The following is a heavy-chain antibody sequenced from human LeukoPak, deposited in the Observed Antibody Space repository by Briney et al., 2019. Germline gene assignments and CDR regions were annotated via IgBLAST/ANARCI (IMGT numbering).Heavy chain of an antibody. Sequence: SETLSLTCTVPGASISRSYWSWIRQPAGKGLEWIGRIYTSGSTNYNPSLKSRVTMSLDTSKSQFSLKLSSVTAADTAVYYCARDLNDSRGYWEAFDIWGQGTMVTVSS. D-gene: IGHD3-22*01. CDR1: GASISRSY. J-gene: IGHJ3*02. V-gene: IGHV4-4*07. CDR2: IYTSGST. CDR3: ARDLNDSRGYWEAFDI.